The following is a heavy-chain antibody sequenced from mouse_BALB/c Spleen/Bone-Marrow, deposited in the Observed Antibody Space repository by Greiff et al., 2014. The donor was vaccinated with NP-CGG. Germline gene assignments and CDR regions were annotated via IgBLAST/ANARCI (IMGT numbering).Heavy chain of an antibody. CDR1: GYAFSTYW. CDR3: ARGGISVDY. Sequence: VQLQESGAELVRPGSSVKISCESSGYAFSTYWINWVKQRPGQGLEWIGQIYPGDGNTDYNGKFKDKATLTADKSSNTAYMQLSSLTSEDAAVYFCARGGISVDYWGQGTTLTVSS. CDR2: IYPGDGNT. J-gene: IGHJ2*01. V-gene: IGHV1-80*01.